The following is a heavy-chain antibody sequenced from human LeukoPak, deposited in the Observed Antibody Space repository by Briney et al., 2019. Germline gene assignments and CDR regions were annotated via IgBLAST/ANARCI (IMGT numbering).Heavy chain of an antibody. D-gene: IGHD3-3*01. J-gene: IGHJ3*02. Sequence: SETLSLTCAVYGGSFSGYYWSWIRQPPGKGLEWIGEINHSGSTNSNPSLKSRVTISVDTSKIHFSLKLSSVTAADTAVYYCASYYRSGYYRNHAFDIWGQGTMVTVSS. CDR3: ASYYRSGYYRNHAFDI. CDR1: GGSFSGYY. CDR2: INHSGST. V-gene: IGHV4-34*01.